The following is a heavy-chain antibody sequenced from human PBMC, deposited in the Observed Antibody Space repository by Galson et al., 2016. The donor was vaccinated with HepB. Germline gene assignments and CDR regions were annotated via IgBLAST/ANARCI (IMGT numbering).Heavy chain of an antibody. CDR3: ARDRKFGYGFHPFDY. D-gene: IGHD5-18*01. V-gene: IGHV4-39*07. J-gene: IGHJ4*02. Sequence: ETLSLTCTVSGGSITDSRYYWRWIRQPPGQGLEWIGTISFSGNTFYNPSLKNRVTISSDTSKNRYSLNLNSITTADTAVYFCARDRKFGYGFHPFDYWGQGTLVTVSS. CDR1: GGSITDSRYY. CDR2: ISFSGNT.